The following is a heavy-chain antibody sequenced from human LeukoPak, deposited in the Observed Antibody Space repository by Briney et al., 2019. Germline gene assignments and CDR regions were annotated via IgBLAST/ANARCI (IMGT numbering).Heavy chain of an antibody. D-gene: IGHD6-13*01. CDR2: IYTSGST. V-gene: IGHV4-4*08. J-gene: IGHJ4*02. CDR3: ARLDTAAAGTHDY. Sequence: SETLSLTCSVSGGSIITHNWNWIRQPPGKGLEWIGYIYTSGSTNYNPSLKSRVTMSVDTSKNHFSLKLSSVTAADTAVYYCARLDTAAAGTHDYWGQGTLVTVSS. CDR1: GGSIITHN.